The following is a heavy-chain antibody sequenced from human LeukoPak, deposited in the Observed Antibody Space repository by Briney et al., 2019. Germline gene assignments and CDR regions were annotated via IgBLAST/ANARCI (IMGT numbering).Heavy chain of an antibody. Sequence: GGSLRLSCAASGFTFDEYGMTWVRQAPGKGLEWVSGITRNGATAGYADSVKGRFTISRDNAKNTLYLQMNSLRAEDTAVYYCATQIFYGSGGYWGQGTLVTVSS. CDR2: ITRNGATA. CDR1: GFTFDEYG. D-gene: IGHD3-10*01. CDR3: ATQIFYGSGGY. J-gene: IGHJ4*02. V-gene: IGHV3-20*04.